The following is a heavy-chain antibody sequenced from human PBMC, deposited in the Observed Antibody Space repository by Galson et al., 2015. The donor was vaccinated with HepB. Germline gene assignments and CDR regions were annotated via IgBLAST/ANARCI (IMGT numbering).Heavy chain of an antibody. Sequence: LRLSCAASGFTFSSYGMHWVRQAPGKGLEWVAVISYDGSNKYYADSVKGRFTISKDNSKNTLYLQMNSLRAEDTAVYYCANGYYDSSGYYNLNDAFDIWGQGTMVTVSS. CDR3: ANGYYDSSGYYNLNDAFDI. D-gene: IGHD3-22*01. CDR1: GFTFSSYG. J-gene: IGHJ3*02. CDR2: ISYDGSNK. V-gene: IGHV3-30*18.